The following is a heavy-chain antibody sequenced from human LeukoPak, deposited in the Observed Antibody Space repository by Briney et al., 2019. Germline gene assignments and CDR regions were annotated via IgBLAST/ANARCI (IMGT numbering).Heavy chain of an antibody. V-gene: IGHV4-4*02. Sequence: SGTLSLTCAVSGASISSNNWWSWVRQPPGKGLEWIGEIFFTGTTTYNPSLKSRVSMSLDKSKNQFSLKLSSVTAADTAVYYCARDTSGWTRDALMYYFDHWGQGTLVTVSS. CDR3: ARDTSGWTRDALMYYFDH. CDR2: IFFTGTT. D-gene: IGHD6-19*01. CDR1: GASISSNNW. J-gene: IGHJ4*02.